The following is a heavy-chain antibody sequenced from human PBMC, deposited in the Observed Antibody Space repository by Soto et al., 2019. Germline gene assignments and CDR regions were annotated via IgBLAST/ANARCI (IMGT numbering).Heavy chain of an antibody. V-gene: IGHV1-8*01. CDR3: ARKGPEDWPLDY. Sequence: GASVKVSCKASGYTFTSHDINWVRQATGQRLEWMGWINAGNGNTKYSQKNRRTITKDTSKNQVVLTMTNMDPMDTGTYYCARKGPEDWPLDYWGQGTLVTVSS. CDR2: INAGNGNT. J-gene: IGHJ4*02. D-gene: IGHD3-9*01. CDR1: GYTFTSHD.